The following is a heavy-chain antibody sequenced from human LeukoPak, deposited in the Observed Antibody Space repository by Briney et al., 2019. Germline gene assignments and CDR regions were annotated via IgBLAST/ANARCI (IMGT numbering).Heavy chain of an antibody. CDR1: GYTFTSYD. D-gene: IGHD3-22*01. CDR2: MNPNSGNT. Sequence: ASVKVSCKASGYTFTSYDINWVRQATGQGIEWMGWMNPNSGNTGYAQKFQGKVTMTRTTSISTAYMELSSLRSEYTAVYYCARGLKSYYDSSGYYAFDIWGQGTMVTVSS. CDR3: ARGLKSYYDSSGYYAFDI. V-gene: IGHV1-8*01. J-gene: IGHJ3*02.